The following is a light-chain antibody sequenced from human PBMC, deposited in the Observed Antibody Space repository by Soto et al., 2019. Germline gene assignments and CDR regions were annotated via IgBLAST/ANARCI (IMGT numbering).Light chain of an antibody. CDR1: KSISSW. CDR2: KAS. J-gene: IGKJ1*01. V-gene: IGKV1-5*03. CDR3: QQYNSYPWT. Sequence: DIQMTQSPSTLSASVGDRVTITCRASKSISSWLAWYQQKQGKAPKLLIYKASRLASGVPARFSGSRSGTEFTLTISSLKPEDFATYYCQQYNSYPWTFGQGTKVEIK.